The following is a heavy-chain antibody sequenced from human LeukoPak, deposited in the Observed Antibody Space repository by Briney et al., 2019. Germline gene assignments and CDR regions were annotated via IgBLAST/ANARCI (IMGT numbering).Heavy chain of an antibody. CDR3: ARMKKGSGYWENWFDP. CDR2: IYTSGST. J-gene: IGHJ5*02. Sequence: SETLSLTCTVSGGSISSYYWSWIRQPPGKGLEWIGRIYTSGSTNYNPSLKSRVTMSVDTSKNQFSLKLSSVTAADTAVYYCARMKKGSGYWENWFDPWGQGTLVTVSS. D-gene: IGHD3-3*01. V-gene: IGHV4-4*07. CDR1: GGSISSYY.